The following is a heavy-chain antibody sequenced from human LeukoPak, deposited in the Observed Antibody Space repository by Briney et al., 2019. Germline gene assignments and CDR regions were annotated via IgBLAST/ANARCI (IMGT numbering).Heavy chain of an antibody. CDR3: ARGLIVPSTIFDY. J-gene: IGHJ4*02. D-gene: IGHD2-2*01. CDR2: IYYSGYT. V-gene: IGHV4-59*12. CDR1: GGSISSYY. Sequence: SETLSLTCTVSGGSISSYYWSWIRQPPGKGPEWIAFIYYSGYTNYNPSLKSRASISLDTSKNLCSLSLSSVTAADTAVYYCARGLIVPSTIFDYWGQGALVTVSS.